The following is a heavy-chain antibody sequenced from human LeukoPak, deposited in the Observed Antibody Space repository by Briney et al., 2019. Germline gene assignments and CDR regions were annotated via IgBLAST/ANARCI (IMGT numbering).Heavy chain of an antibody. J-gene: IGHJ4*02. CDR1: GGSFSGYY. CDR2: INHSGST. V-gene: IGHV4-34*01. Sequence: SETLSLTCAVSGGSFSGYYWSWIRHPPGKGLEWIGEINHSGSTNYNPSLKSRVTISVDTSKNQFSLKLSSVTAADTAVYYCARLSRGVRGVIRSPIDYWGQGTLVTVSS. D-gene: IGHD3-10*01. CDR3: ARLSRGVRGVIRSPIDY.